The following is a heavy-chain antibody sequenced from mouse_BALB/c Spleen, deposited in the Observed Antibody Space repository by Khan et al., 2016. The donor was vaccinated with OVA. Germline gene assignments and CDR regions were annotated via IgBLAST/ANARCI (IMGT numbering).Heavy chain of an antibody. D-gene: IGHD1-1*01. CDR1: GFTFSSFG. CDR3: ARSYFYGYYFNQ. V-gene: IGHV5-17*02. Sequence: EVQLVESGGGLVQPGGSRKLSCVASGFTFSSFGMHWVRQAPEKGLEWVAYISGDSSTIYYTDTVKGRFTISRDNPKNTLFLQSTSLRSEDMAIYYCARSYFYGYYFNQWGQGTTLTVSS. CDR2: ISGDSSTI. J-gene: IGHJ2*01.